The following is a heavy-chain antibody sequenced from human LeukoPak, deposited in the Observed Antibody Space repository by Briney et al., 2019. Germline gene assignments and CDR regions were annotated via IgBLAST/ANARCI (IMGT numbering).Heavy chain of an antibody. CDR2: ISGSGGST. V-gene: IGHV3-23*01. CDR1: GFTFSSYA. J-gene: IGHJ4*02. Sequence: GGSLRLSCAASGFTFSSYAMSWVRQAPGKGLEWVSAISGSGGSTYYADSVKGRFTISRDNSKNTLYLQMNSLRAEDTAVYYCEKAQGATRPRKNFDYWGQGTLVTVSS. D-gene: IGHD2-15*01. CDR3: EKAQGATRPRKNFDY.